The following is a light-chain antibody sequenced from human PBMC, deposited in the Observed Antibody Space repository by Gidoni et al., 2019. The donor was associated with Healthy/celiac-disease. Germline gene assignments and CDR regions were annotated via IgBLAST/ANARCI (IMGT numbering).Light chain of an antibody. CDR2: LGS. CDR1: QILLHSNGYTY. Sequence: DIVMTQSPLSLPVTPGEPASISCRSSQILLHSNGYTYLDWDLQKPGQSPQLLIYLGSNRASGVPDRFRGRGSGTDFTLKISRGEAEDVGVYYCMQALQTPLTFGGGTKVEIK. J-gene: IGKJ4*01. CDR3: MQALQTPLT. V-gene: IGKV2-28*01.